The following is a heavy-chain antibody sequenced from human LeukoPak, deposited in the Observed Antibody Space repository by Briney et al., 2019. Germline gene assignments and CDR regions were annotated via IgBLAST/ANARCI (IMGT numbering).Heavy chain of an antibody. CDR3: ARDEGDYYDSSGYYTFDY. CDR1: GFTFSSYA. D-gene: IGHD3-22*01. V-gene: IGHV3-30-3*01. J-gene: IGHJ4*02. Sequence: PGGSLRLSCEASGFTFSSYAMHWVRQAPGKGLEWVAVISYDGSNKYYADSVKGRFTISRDNSKNTLYLQMNSLRAEDTAVYYCARDEGDYYDSSGYYTFDYWGQGTLVTVSS. CDR2: ISYDGSNK.